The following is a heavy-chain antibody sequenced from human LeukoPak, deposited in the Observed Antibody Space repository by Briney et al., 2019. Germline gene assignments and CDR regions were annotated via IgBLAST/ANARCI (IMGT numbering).Heavy chain of an antibody. CDR1: GDSVSSNSAA. V-gene: IGHV6-1*01. CDR2: TYYRSKWYN. Sequence: SQTLSLTCAISGDSVSSNSAAWNWIRPSPSRGLEWLGRTYYRSKWYNDYAVSVKSRITINPDTSKNQFSLQLNSVTPEDTAVYYCARDTALRPMGISGFDPWGQGTLVTVSS. CDR3: ARDTALRPMGISGFDP. J-gene: IGHJ5*02. D-gene: IGHD3-10*01.